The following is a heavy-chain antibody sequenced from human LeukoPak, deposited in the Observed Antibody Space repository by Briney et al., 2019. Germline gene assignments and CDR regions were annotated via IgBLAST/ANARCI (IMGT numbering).Heavy chain of an antibody. J-gene: IGHJ4*02. CDR1: GGSIGNYY. V-gene: IGHV4-59*01. Sequence: PSETLSLTCTVSGGSIGNYYWSWIRQTPGKGLEWIGYIYHSGSTNYNPSLKSRVSISIDTSKNQFSLKLSSVTAADTAVYYCARAAAGTGGYYDYWGQGTLVTVSS. D-gene: IGHD6-13*01. CDR2: IYHSGST. CDR3: ARAAAGTGGYYDY.